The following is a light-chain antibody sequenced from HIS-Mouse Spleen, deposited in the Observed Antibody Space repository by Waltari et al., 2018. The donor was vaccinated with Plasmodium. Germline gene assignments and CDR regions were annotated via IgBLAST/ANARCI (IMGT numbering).Light chain of an antibody. V-gene: IGLV3-10*01. CDR2: EDS. J-gene: IGLJ3*02. CDR3: YSTDSSGNHRV. CDR1: ALPTQY. Sequence: SYELTQPPSVSVSPGQTARITCSGDALPTQYAYWYQQKSGQAPLPVIYEDSKRPSGIPERFSGSSSGTMATLTISGAQVEDEADYYCYSTDSSGNHRVFGGGTKLTVL.